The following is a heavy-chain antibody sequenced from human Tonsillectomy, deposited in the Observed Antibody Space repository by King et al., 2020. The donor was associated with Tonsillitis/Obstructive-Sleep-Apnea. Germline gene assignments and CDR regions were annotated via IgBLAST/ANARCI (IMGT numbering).Heavy chain of an antibody. J-gene: IGHJ4*02. D-gene: IGHD2-2*01. CDR2: INAGNGNT. V-gene: IGHV1-3*01. CDR1: GYTFTSYA. CDR3: ARDRGIVVVPAAIGI. Sequence: QLVQSGAEVKKPGASVKVSCKASGYTFTSYAMHWVRQAPGQRLEWMGGINAGNGNTKYSKKFQGRVTITRDTSASTAYMELSSLRSEDTAVYYCARDRGIVVVPAAIGIWGQGTLVTVSS.